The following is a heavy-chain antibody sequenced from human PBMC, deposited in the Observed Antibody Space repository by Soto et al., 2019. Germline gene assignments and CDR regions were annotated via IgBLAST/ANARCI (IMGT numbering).Heavy chain of an antibody. CDR1: GGSFSGYY. CDR3: ARFTWSKGMDV. Sequence: SETLSLTCAVYGGSFSGYYWSWIRQPPGKGLEWIGEINHSGSTNYNPSLKSRVTISVDTSKNQFSLKLSSVAAADTAVYYCARFTWSKGMDVWGQGTTVTVSS. D-gene: IGHD3-3*01. CDR2: INHSGST. J-gene: IGHJ6*02. V-gene: IGHV4-34*01.